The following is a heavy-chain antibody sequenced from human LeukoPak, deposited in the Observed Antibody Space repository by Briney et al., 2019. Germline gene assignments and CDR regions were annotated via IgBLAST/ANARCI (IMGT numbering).Heavy chain of an antibody. CDR3: AKDLKAAAGPFDY. CDR2: ISSSGGTK. V-gene: IGHV3-48*01. D-gene: IGHD6-13*01. J-gene: IGHJ4*02. Sequence: GGSLRLSCAASGFTFDDFAMNWVRQAPGKGLEWVSYISSSGGTKYYADSVKGRFTISRDNAKNSLYLQMNSLRAEDTAVYYCAKDLKAAAGPFDYWGQGTLVTVSS. CDR1: GFTFDDFA.